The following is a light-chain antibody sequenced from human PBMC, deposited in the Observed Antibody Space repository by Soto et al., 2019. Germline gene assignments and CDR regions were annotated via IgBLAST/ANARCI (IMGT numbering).Light chain of an antibody. Sequence: AIQLTQSPSSLSASVGDRVTINCRASQGVSSALAWYQQKAGNTPMLLIYDASTLESGVPSRCSGSGSGTDFTLTISSLQPEDFATYYCQQFSSYPLTFGGGTEVEIK. V-gene: IGKV1-13*02. CDR3: QQFSSYPLT. CDR1: QGVSSA. CDR2: DAS. J-gene: IGKJ4*01.